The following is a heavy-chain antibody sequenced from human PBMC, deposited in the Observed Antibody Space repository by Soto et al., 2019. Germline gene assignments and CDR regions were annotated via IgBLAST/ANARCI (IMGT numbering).Heavy chain of an antibody. V-gene: IGHV1-69*13. CDR1: GGTFSSYA. Sequence: GASVNVSCKASGGTFSSYAISWVRQAPGQGLEWMGGIIPIFGTANYAQKFQGRVTITADESTSTAYMELSSLRSEDTAVYYCARSIAVAGKTAAEYYYYYYGMDVWGQGTTVTVSS. CDR3: ARSIAVAGKTAAEYYYYYYGMDV. D-gene: IGHD6-19*01. J-gene: IGHJ6*02. CDR2: IIPIFGTA.